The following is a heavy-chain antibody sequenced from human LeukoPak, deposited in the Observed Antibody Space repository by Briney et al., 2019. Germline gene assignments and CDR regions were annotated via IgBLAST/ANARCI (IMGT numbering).Heavy chain of an antibody. V-gene: IGHV1-69*05. CDR2: IIPIFGTA. D-gene: IGHD5-18*01. CDR3: AGQRYSYGVYDAFDI. J-gene: IGHJ3*02. Sequence: ASVKVSCKASGGTFSSYAISWVRQAPGQGLEWMGRIIPIFGTANYAQKFRGRVTITTDESTSTAYMELSSLRSEDTAVYYCAGQRYSYGVYDAFDIWGQGTMVTVSS. CDR1: GGTFSSYA.